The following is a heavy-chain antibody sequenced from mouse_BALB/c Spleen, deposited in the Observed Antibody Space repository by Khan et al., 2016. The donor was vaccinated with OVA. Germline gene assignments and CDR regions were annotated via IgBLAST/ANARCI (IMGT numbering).Heavy chain of an antibody. J-gene: IGHJ2*01. V-gene: IGHV5-17*02. CDR3: ATSYFYGYYFDY. Sequence: EVELVESGGGLVQPGGSRKLSCAASGFTFSTYGMHWVRQAPEKGLEWVAYISGDSSTVYYADTVKGRFTIPRDNPKNTLFLQMTSLMSEDTARYYCATSYFYGYYFDYWGPGTTLTVSS. CDR1: GFTFSTYG. D-gene: IGHD1-1*01. CDR2: ISGDSSTV.